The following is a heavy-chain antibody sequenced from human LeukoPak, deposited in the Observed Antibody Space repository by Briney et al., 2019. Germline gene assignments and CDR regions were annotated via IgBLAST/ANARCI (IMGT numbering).Heavy chain of an antibody. J-gene: IGHJ5*02. CDR3: AREGMNYYDSRSNWFDP. V-gene: IGHV1-69*13. Sequence: ASVKVSCKASGGTFSSYAISWVRQAPGQGLEWMGGIIPIFGTANYAQKFQGRVTITADESTSTAYMELSSLRSEDTAVYYCAREGMNYYDSRSNWFDPWGQGTLVTVSS. CDR1: GGTFSSYA. D-gene: IGHD3-22*01. CDR2: IIPIFGTA.